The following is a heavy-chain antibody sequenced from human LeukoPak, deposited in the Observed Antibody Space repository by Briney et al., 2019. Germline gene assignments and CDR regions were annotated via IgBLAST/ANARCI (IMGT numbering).Heavy chain of an antibody. Sequence: SETLSLTCTVSGGSISSYFWSWIRQPAGKGLEWIGLIYTSGSTNYNPSLKSRVTMSVETPKNQFSLKLSSVTAADTAVFYCARVYCTSGICLFDYWGQGTLVTVSS. D-gene: IGHD2-8*01. J-gene: IGHJ4*02. CDR2: IYTSGST. CDR1: GGSISSYF. CDR3: ARVYCTSGICLFDY. V-gene: IGHV4-4*07.